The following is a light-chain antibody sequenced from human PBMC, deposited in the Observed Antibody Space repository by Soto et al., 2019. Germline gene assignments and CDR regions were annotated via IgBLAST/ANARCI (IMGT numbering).Light chain of an antibody. J-gene: IGLJ3*02. V-gene: IGLV2-14*01. Sequence: QSALTQPASVSGSPGQSITISCTGTSSDVGGYNYVSWYQQHPGKAPKLMIYEVNNWPSGVSNRFSGSKSGNTASLTISGLQDEDEADYYCSSYTRSSTLVFGGGTKLTVL. CDR3: SSYTRSSTLV. CDR2: EVN. CDR1: SSDVGGYNY.